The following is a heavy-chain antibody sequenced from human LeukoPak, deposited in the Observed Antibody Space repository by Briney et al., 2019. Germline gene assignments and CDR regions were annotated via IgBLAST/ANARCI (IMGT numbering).Heavy chain of an antibody. CDR3: ASNDYYDSSGYYYSGNAFDI. CDR1: GYTFTGYY. CDR2: INPNSGGT. J-gene: IGHJ3*02. D-gene: IGHD3-22*01. V-gene: IGHV1-2*02. Sequence: ASVKVSCKASGYTFTGYYMHWVRQAPGQGLEWMGWINPNSGGTNYAQKFQGGVTMTRATSISTAYMELSRLRSDDTAVYYCASNDYYDSSGYYYSGNAFDIWGQGTMVTVSS.